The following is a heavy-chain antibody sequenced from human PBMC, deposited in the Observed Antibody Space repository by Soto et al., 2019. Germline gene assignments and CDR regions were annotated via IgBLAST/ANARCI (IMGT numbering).Heavy chain of an antibody. CDR2: ILPDGNNK. V-gene: IGHV3-30-3*01. D-gene: IGHD3-10*01. CDR1: GFTFSNHI. CDR3: ARDDEGGSYCDLGF. J-gene: IGHJ4*02. Sequence: QVQLLESGGGVVQPGRSLRLSCAASGFTFSNHIMHWVSQAPGKGLEWVAIILPDGNNKYYAGSVKGRFTISRDNSQNTLYLQMDSLRTEDTAIYYCARDDEGGSYCDLGFWGQGTLVTVSS.